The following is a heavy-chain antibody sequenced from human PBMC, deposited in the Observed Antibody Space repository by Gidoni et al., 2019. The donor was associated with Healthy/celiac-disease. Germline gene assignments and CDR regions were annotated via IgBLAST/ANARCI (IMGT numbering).Heavy chain of an antibody. CDR2: IIPILGIA. J-gene: IGHJ4*02. Sequence: QVKLVQSGAEVKKPGSSVKVSCKASGGTFSSYTISWVRQAPGQGLEWMGRIIPILGIANYAQKFQGRVTITADKSTSTAYMELSSLRSEDTAVYYCASGFPYDGGYAGYWGQGTLVTVSS. CDR3: ASGFPYDGGYAGY. D-gene: IGHD6-25*01. V-gene: IGHV1-69*02. CDR1: GGTFSSYT.